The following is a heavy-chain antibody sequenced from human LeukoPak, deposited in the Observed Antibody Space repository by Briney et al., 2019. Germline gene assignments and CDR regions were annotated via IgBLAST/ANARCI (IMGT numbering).Heavy chain of an antibody. CDR2: IYPGDSDT. CDR1: GYSFTSYW. J-gene: IGHJ5*02. V-gene: IGHV5-51*01. CDR3: ARRYCSSTSCYSLGGWFDP. D-gene: IGHD2-2*02. Sequence: GESLKISCKGSGYSFTSYWIGWVRQMPGKGLEWMGIIYPGDSDTRYSPSFQGQVTISADKSISTAYLQWSSLKASDTAMYYCARRYCSSTSCYSLGGWFDPWGQGTLVTVSS.